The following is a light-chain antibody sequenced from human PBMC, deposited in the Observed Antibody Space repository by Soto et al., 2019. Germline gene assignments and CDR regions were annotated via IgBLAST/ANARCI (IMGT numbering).Light chain of an antibody. Sequence: DIQMTQSPSTLSASVGDSVTITCRASQSISPWLAWYQQKPGKAPTLLIYKASSLEAGVPSRFNGSGSGTDCNITLSSLQPDDVATFYCQQYSTYPPTLGGGTTVE. V-gene: IGKV1-5*03. CDR1: QSISPW. CDR3: QQYSTYPPT. J-gene: IGKJ4*01. CDR2: KAS.